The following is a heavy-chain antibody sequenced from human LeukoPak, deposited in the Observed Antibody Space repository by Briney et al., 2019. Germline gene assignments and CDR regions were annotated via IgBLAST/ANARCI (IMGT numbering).Heavy chain of an antibody. D-gene: IGHD3-22*01. V-gene: IGHV1-69*13. Sequence: ASVKVSCKAPGGTFSSYAISWVRQAPGQGLEWMGGIVPIFGTANYAQKFQGRVTITADESTSTAYMELSSLRSEDTAVYYCASQNYYDSSGYYLFTYWGQGTLVTVSS. CDR2: IVPIFGTA. CDR1: GGTFSSYA. J-gene: IGHJ4*02. CDR3: ASQNYYDSSGYYLFTY.